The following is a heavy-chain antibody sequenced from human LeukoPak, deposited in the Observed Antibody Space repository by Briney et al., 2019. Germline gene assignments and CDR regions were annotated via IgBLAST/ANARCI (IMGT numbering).Heavy chain of an antibody. CDR1: GGSISSTSYY. Sequence: PSETLSLTCTVSGGSISSTSYYWGWIRQPPGKGLEWIGTIYYSGSTYYNPSLKSRVTISVDTSKNQFSLKLSSVTAADTAVYYCAREDVIATALPRWFDPWGQGTLVTVSS. CDR3: AREDVIATALPRWFDP. V-gene: IGHV4-39*07. CDR2: IYYSGST. J-gene: IGHJ5*02. D-gene: IGHD6-13*01.